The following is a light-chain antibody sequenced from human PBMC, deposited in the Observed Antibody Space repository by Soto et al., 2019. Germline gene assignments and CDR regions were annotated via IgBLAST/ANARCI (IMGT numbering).Light chain of an antibody. V-gene: IGKV3-15*01. J-gene: IGKJ1*01. CDR3: QQYSSWLWT. CDR1: QSVGTK. Sequence: IVMTQSPATLSVSPGERATLSCRASQSVGTKLAWYQQTRGQAPRLLIYGASNRATGVPARFSGSVSGREFTLTISSLQSEDFAVYYCQQYSSWLWTFGQGTKVDIK. CDR2: GAS.